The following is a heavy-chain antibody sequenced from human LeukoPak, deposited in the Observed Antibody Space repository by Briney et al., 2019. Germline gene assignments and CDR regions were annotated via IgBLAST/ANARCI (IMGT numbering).Heavy chain of an antibody. CDR3: ARGGNPRPRSSYYYDSSGYYDY. J-gene: IGHJ4*02. V-gene: IGHV3-7*01. CDR2: IRQEGNEK. D-gene: IGHD3-22*01. Sequence: RGGPLRLSCAASGFTLRTYWMSCVRQATGKRLEWVANIRQEGNEKYYVDSVKGRFTISRDNAKNSLYLQMNSLRAEDTAVYYCARGGNPRPRSSYYYDSSGYYDYWGRGTLVTVSS. CDR1: GFTLRTYW.